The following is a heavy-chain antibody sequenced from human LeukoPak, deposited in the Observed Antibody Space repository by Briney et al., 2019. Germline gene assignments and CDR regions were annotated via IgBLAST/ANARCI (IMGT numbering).Heavy chain of an antibody. CDR2: ISGSGGST. J-gene: IGHJ3*02. CDR1: GFTFSSYG. Sequence: GGSLRLSCAASGFTFSSYGMSWVRLAPGKGLEWVSAISGSGGSTYYADSVKGRFTISRDNSKNTLYLQMNSLRAEDTAVYYCAKTGGSGSYSNAFDIWGQGTLVTVSS. CDR3: AKTGGSGSYSNAFDI. V-gene: IGHV3-23*01. D-gene: IGHD3-10*01.